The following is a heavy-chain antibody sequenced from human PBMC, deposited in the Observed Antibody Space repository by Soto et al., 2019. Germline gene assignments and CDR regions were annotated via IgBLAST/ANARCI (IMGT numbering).Heavy chain of an antibody. Sequence: SETLSLTCAVYGGSFSGYYWSWIRQPPGKGLELIGEINHSGSTNYNPSLKSRVTISVDTSKNQFSLKLSSVTAAETAVYYCARSGYSSSWYRHHYGMDVWSQGTTVTVSS. CDR3: ARSGYSSSWYRHHYGMDV. D-gene: IGHD6-13*01. CDR1: GGSFSGYY. CDR2: INHSGST. J-gene: IGHJ6*02. V-gene: IGHV4-34*01.